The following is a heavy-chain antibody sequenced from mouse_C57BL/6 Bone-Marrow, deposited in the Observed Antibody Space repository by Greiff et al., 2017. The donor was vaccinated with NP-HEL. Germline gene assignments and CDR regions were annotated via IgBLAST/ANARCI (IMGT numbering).Heavy chain of an antibody. D-gene: IGHD1-1*01. Sequence: VKLMESGPGLVQPSQSLSITCTVSGFSLTSYGVHWVRQSPGKGLEWLGVIWSGGSTDYNAAFISRLSISKDNSKSQVFFKMNSLQADDTAIYYCARLTTVVARNYAMDYWGQGTSVTVSS. V-gene: IGHV2-2*01. CDR2: IWSGGST. CDR3: ARLTTVVARNYAMDY. CDR1: GFSLTSYG. J-gene: IGHJ4*01.